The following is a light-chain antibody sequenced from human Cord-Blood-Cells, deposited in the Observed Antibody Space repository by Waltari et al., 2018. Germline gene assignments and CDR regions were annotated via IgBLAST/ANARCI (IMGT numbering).Light chain of an antibody. V-gene: IGKV1-39*01. CDR2: AAS. J-gene: IGKJ4*01. CDR1: QSISSY. Sequence: DIPMTQSPSSLSASVGDRVNITCRASQSISSYLNWYQQKPGKAPKLLIYAASSLQSGVPSRFSGSGSGTDFTLTISSLQPEDFATYYCQQSYSTPLTFGGGTKVEIK. CDR3: QQSYSTPLT.